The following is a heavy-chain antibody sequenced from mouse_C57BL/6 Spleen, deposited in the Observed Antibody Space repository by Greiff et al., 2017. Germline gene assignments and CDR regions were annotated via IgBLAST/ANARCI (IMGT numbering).Heavy chain of an antibody. J-gene: IGHJ3*01. CDR3: TRSTGAEGAY. CDR2: IDPSDSYT. Sequence: QVQLQQPGAELVRPGTSVKLSCKASGYTFTSYWMHWVKQRPGQGLEWIGVIDPSDSYTNYNQKFKGKATLTADKSSSTAYMELRSLTSEDAAVYYCTRSTGAEGAYWGQGTLVTVSA. V-gene: IGHV1-59*01. CDR1: GYTFTSYW. D-gene: IGHD6-1*01.